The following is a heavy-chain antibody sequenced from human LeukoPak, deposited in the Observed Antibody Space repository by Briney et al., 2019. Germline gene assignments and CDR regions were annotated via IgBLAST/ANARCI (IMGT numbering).Heavy chain of an antibody. J-gene: IGHJ4*02. CDR2: ISDSGAST. D-gene: IGHD2/OR15-2a*01. CDR3: AKSAGSNTYAYFDC. Sequence: PGGSLRLSCAASGFSFSSHAVSWVRQAPGNVLEWVSVISDSGASTYYANSVKGQFAFSRDNFKKTLYLHLDSLEAEDTAVYYCAKSAGSNTYAYFDCWGQGTLVTVSS. V-gene: IGHV3-23*01. CDR1: GFSFSSHA.